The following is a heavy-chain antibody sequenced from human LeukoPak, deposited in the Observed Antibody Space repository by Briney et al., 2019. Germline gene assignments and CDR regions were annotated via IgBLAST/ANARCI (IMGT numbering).Heavy chain of an antibody. CDR3: ARWTRTNWYFDL. CDR2: TYYRSKWYD. CDR1: GDSVSSNSAA. V-gene: IGHV6-1*01. D-gene: IGHD3-3*01. J-gene: IGHJ2*01. Sequence: SQTLSLTCAISGDSVSSNSAAWNWIRQSPSRGLEWLGRTYYRSKWYDDYAVSVKSRITINPDTSKNQFSLQLNSVTPEDTAMYYCARWTRTNWYFDLWGRGTLVTVSS.